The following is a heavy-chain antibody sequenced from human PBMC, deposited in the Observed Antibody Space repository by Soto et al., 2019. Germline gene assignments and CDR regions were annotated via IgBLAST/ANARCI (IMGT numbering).Heavy chain of an antibody. CDR3: ASMVDTAMAEGGMDV. D-gene: IGHD5-18*01. V-gene: IGHV1-69*13. Sequence: SVKVSCKASGGTFSSYAISWVRQAPGQGLEWMGGIIPIFGTANYAQKFQGRVTITADESTSTAYMELSSLRSEDTAVYYCASMVDTAMAEGGMDVWGQGTTVTVS. CDR1: GGTFSSYA. J-gene: IGHJ6*02. CDR2: IIPIFGTA.